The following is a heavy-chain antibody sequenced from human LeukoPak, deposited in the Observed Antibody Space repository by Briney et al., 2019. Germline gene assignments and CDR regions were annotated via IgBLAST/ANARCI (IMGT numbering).Heavy chain of an antibody. CDR1: GGSVSSVSYY. CDR3: ARTDRDYGSGSFHYFDY. V-gene: IGHV4-61*01. D-gene: IGHD3-10*01. J-gene: IGHJ4*02. CDR2: IYYSGTT. Sequence: SETLSLTCTVSGGSVSSVSYYWSWIRQPPGKGLEWIAYIYYSGTTNYNPSLKSQVTISADTSKNQFSLKLKSVTAADTAVYYCARTDRDYGSGSFHYFDYWGQGTLVTVSS.